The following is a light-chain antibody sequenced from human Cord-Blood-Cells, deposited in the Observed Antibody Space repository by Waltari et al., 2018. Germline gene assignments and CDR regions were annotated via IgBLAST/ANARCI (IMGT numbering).Light chain of an antibody. CDR2: DVS. V-gene: IGLV2-11*01. CDR1: SSDVGGYNS. Sequence: QSALTQPRPVSGSPGQPVTISCTGHSSDVGGYNSVSWYQQHPGKAPKLMIYDVSKRPSGVPERFSGSKSGNTASLTISGLQAEDEADYYCCSYAGSYTWVFGGGTKLTVL. J-gene: IGLJ3*02. CDR3: CSYAGSYTWV.